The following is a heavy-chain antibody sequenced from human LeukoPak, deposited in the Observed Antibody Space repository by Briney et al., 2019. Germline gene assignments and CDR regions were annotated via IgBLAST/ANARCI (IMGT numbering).Heavy chain of an antibody. CDR1: GYTFTSYG. V-gene: IGHV1-18*01. CDR3: ARTYYYDSSGYYDAFDI. J-gene: IGHJ3*02. D-gene: IGHD3-22*01. CDR2: ISAYNGNT. Sequence: GASVKVSCKASGYTFTSYGISWVRQAPGQGLEWMGWISAYNGNTNYAQKLQGRVTMTTDTSTSTAYMELRSLRSDDTAAYYCARTYYYDSSGYYDAFDIWGQGTMVTVSS.